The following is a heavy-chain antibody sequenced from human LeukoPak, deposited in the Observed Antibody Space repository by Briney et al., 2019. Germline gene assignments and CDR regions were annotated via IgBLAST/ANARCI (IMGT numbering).Heavy chain of an antibody. CDR3: AKDRSQGIAGIDWFDP. CDR2: ISGSGGST. J-gene: IGHJ5*02. D-gene: IGHD6-13*01. V-gene: IGHV3-23*01. CDR1: GFTFSSYW. Sequence: PGGSLRLSCAASGFTFSSYWMSWVRQAPGKGLEWVSAISGSGGSTYYADSVKGRFTISRDNSKNTLYLQMNSLRAEDTAVYYCAKDRSQGIAGIDWFDPWGQGTLVTVSS.